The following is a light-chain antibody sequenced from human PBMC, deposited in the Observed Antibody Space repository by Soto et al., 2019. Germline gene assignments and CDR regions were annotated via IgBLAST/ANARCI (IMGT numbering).Light chain of an antibody. CDR3: QSYDSSLSGAV. V-gene: IGLV1-40*01. Sequence: QSALTQPPSVSGAPRQRVTISCTGSSSNIGAGYDVHWYQQLPGTAPKLLIYGNSNRPSGVPDRFSGSKSGTSASLAITRLQAEDEADYYCQSYDSSLSGAVFGGGTQLTVL. J-gene: IGLJ7*01. CDR2: GNS. CDR1: SSNIGAGYD.